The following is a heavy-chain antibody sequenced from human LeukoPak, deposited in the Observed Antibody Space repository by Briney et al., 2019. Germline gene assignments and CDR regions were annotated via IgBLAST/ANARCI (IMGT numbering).Heavy chain of an antibody. CDR2: INPNSGGT. V-gene: IGHV1-2*02. CDR1: GYTFTGYY. CDR3: ARDYLWFGELMANWFDP. D-gene: IGHD3-10*01. Sequence: ASVKVSCKASGYTFTGYYMHWVRQAPGQGLEWMGWINPNSGGTNYAQKFQGRVTMTRDTSISTAYMELSRLRSDDTAVYYCARDYLWFGELMANWFDPWSQGTLVTVSS. J-gene: IGHJ5*02.